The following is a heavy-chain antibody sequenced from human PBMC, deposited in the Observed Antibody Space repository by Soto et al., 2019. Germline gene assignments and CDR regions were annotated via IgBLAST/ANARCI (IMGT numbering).Heavy chain of an antibody. J-gene: IGHJ5*02. CDR2: MNPYSGNT. CDR3: ASGRFRRTWFAP. Sequence: QVQLVQSGAEVKKPGASVKVSCKASGYTFSDYDINWVRQAAGQGLEWMGWMNPYSGNTGYAQKFQGRVIMTIATSSTTAYLELSSLTFEDTAIYYCASGRFRRTWFAPWGQGTMVTVSS. D-gene: IGHD3-16*01. CDR1: GYTFSDYD. V-gene: IGHV1-8*01.